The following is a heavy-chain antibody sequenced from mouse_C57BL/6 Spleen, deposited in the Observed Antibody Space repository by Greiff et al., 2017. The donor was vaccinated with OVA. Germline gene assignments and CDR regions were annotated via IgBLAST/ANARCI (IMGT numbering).Heavy chain of an antibody. CDR3: ARRGTAQATLDY. CDR1: GYAFSSSW. CDR2: IYPGDGDT. J-gene: IGHJ2*01. Sequence: QVQLQQSGPELVKPGASVKISCKASGYAFSSSWMNWVKQRPGKGLEWIGRIYPGDGDTNYNGKFKGKATLTADKSSSTAYMQLSSLTSEDSAVYVCARRGTAQATLDYWGQGTTLTVSS. V-gene: IGHV1-82*01. D-gene: IGHD3-2*02.